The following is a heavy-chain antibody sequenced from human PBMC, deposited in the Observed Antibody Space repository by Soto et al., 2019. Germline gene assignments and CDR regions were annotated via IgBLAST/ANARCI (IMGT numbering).Heavy chain of an antibody. J-gene: IGHJ4*02. CDR1: GFTFSTSV. CDR3: AKARVRIAGADSFDH. D-gene: IGHD1-26*01. CDR2: ISNDGDEK. Sequence: GGSLSLSCVASGFTFSTSVMHWVRQPPGKGLEWVALISNDGDEKYYGDSVEGRFSISRDNSKNTLYLQMSSLRAEDTAVYFCAKARVRIAGADSFDHWGQGTLVTVSS. V-gene: IGHV3-30*18.